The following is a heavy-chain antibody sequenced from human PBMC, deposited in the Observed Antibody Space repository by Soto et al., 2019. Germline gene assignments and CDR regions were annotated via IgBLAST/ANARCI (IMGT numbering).Heavy chain of an antibody. V-gene: IGHV3-7*01. CDR3: ATSAAAPGNY. J-gene: IGHJ4*02. CDR1: GFTFSSYC. CDR2: IKKDGSDK. Sequence: EVHLVESGGGLVQPGGSLRLSCAASGFTFSSYCMSWVRQAPGKGLEWVANIKKDGSDKYYVDSVKGRFTISRDNSKNLLYLKMNSLTAEETAMYYWATSAAAPGNYWGQGTLVTVSS. D-gene: IGHD6-13*01.